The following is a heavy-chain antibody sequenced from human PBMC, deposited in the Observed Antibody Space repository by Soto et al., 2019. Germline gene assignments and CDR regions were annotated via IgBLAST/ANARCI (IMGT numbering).Heavy chain of an antibody. V-gene: IGHV1-18*01. CDR1: GYTFTSYG. CDR3: ARAYRIAAAGSYFDY. CDR2: ISAYNGNT. D-gene: IGHD6-13*01. Sequence: ASVKVSCKASGYTFTSYGISWVRQAPGQGLEWMGWISAYNGNTSYTQKLQGRVTMTTDTSTSTAYMELRSLRSDDTAVYYCARAYRIAAAGSYFDYWGQGTLVTVSS. J-gene: IGHJ4*02.